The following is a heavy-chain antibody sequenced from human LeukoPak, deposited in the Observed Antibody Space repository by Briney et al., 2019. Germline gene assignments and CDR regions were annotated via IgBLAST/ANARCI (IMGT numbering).Heavy chain of an antibody. CDR2: ISRSSSYI. V-gene: IGHV3-21*01. CDR1: GFTFSSYS. CDR3: AREGGSSWPNAGETDY. Sequence: NTGESLRLSCAASGFTFSSYSMNWVRQAPGKGLEWVSSISRSSSYIYYADSVKGRFTISRDNAKNSLYLQMNSLRAEDTAVYYCAREGGSSWPNAGETDYWGQGTLVTVSS. D-gene: IGHD6-13*01. J-gene: IGHJ4*02.